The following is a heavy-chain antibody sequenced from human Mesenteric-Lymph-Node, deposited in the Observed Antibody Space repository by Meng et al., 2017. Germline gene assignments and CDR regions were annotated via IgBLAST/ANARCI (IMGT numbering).Heavy chain of an antibody. J-gene: IGHJ3*02. CDR1: GFTFSTYH. CDR3: AKEDGELFRAFDI. D-gene: IGHD3-10*01. Sequence: GESLKISCAASGFTFSTYHMHWVRRAPGRGLEWVALIWYDGSDKYYADSVKGRFTISRDNSKNTLYLQMNSLRAEDTAVYYCAKEDGELFRAFDIWGQGTMVTVSS. V-gene: IGHV3-33*06. CDR2: IWYDGSDK.